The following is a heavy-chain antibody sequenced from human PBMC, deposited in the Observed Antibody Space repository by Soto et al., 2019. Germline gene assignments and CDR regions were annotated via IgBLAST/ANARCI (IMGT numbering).Heavy chain of an antibody. CDR3: ARRGPAYYDFWSGYYDAFDI. CDR2: IYYSGST. D-gene: IGHD3-3*01. J-gene: IGHJ3*02. V-gene: IGHV4-59*08. CDR1: GGSISSYY. Sequence: SETLSLTCTVSGGSISSYYWSWIRQPPGKGLEWIGYIYYSGSTNYNPSLKSRVTISVDTSKNQFSLKLSSVTAADTAVYYCARRGPAYYDFWSGYYDAFDIWGQGTMVTVSS.